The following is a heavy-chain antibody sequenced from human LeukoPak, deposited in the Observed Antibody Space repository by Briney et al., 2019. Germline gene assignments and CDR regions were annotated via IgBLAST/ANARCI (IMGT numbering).Heavy chain of an antibody. V-gene: IGHV3-66*01. CDR1: GLTVSRKF. CDR3: ASCGDDCDPRETAWVDFLH. CDR2: IYDDGST. D-gene: IGHD2-21*02. J-gene: IGHJ1*01. Sequence: GGSLRVSCAASGLTVSRKFMNWVRQAPGRVLEWVSGIYDDGSTFYADSVKGRFSIYRDSSRNTLSLQMSSLRAEDTAVYFCASCGDDCDPRETAWVDFLHWGQGTLVTVSS.